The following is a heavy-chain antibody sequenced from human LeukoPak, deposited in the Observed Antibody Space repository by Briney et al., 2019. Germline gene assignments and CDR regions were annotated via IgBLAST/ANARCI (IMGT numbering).Heavy chain of an antibody. CDR2: ISSSSSYI. CDR1: GFTFSSYS. J-gene: IGHJ4*02. CDR3: ARGMVAAAGSY. V-gene: IGHV3-21*01. Sequence: GGSLRLSCAASGFTFSSYSMNWVRQAPGKGLEWVSSISSSSSYIFYADSVKGRFTISRDNAKNSPYLQMNSLRAEDTAVYYCARGMVAAAGSYWGQGTLVTVSS. D-gene: IGHD6-13*01.